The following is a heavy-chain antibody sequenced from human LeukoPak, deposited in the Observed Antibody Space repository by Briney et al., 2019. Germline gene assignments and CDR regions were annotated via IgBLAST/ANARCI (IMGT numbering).Heavy chain of an antibody. D-gene: IGHD5-18*01. J-gene: IGHJ4*02. CDR3: ARLGRGYAYDSDY. Sequence: PSETLSLTCSVSGGSISSSSYYWGWIRQPPGKTLEWIGSINYSGRTYYNPSLKSRVTIYVDTSKNQFSLELTSVTAADTAVYYCARLGRGYAYDSDYWGQGTLVTVSS. CDR1: GGSISSSSYY. CDR2: INYSGRT. V-gene: IGHV4-39*01.